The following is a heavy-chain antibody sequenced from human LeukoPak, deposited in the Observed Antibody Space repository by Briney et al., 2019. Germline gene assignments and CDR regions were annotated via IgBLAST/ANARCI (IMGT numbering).Heavy chain of an antibody. CDR2: LYHSGST. V-gene: IGHV4-59*08. CDR3: ATATFYYDSTGLTHDAFDM. CDR1: GDSLNSYY. J-gene: IGHJ3*02. Sequence: SETLSLTCTVSGDSLNSYYWSWIRQPPGKGLEWIGYLYHSGSTNYNPSLTSRVTISVDTSKNQLSLRLSSVTAADTAVYYCATATFYYDSTGLTHDAFDMWGQGTMVTVSS. D-gene: IGHD3-22*01.